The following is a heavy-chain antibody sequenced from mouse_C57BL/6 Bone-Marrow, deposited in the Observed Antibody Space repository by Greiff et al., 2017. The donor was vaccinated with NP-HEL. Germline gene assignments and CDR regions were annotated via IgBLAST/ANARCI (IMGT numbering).Heavy chain of an antibody. CDR2: INPNNGGT. CDR3: ARRGYGSSYGAMDD. CDR1: GYTFTDYY. D-gene: IGHD1-1*01. V-gene: IGHV1-26*01. Sequence: EVQLHQSGPELVKPGASVKISCKASGYTFTDYYMNWVKQSHGKSLEWIGDINPNNGGTSYNQKFKGKATLTVDKSSRTAYMELRSLTSEDSAVYYCARRGYGSSYGAMDDWGQGTAVTV. J-gene: IGHJ4*01.